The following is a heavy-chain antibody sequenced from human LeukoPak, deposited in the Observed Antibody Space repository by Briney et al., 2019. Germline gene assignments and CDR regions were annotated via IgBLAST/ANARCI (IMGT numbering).Heavy chain of an antibody. CDR2: VNPNSGGT. J-gene: IGHJ5*02. Sequence: ASVKVSCKASGYTFTGYYMHWVRQAPGQGLEWMGWVNPNSGGTNYAQKFQGWVTMTRDTSISTAYMGLSRLRSDDTAVYYCARDIRHYYDSSENWFDPWGQGTLVTVSS. V-gene: IGHV1-2*04. CDR1: GYTFTGYY. D-gene: IGHD3-22*01. CDR3: ARDIRHYYDSSENWFDP.